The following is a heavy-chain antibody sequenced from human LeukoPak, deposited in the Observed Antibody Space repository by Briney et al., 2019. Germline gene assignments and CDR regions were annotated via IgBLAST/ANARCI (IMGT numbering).Heavy chain of an antibody. Sequence: ASVKVSCKASGYTFTGYYMHWVRQAPGQGLEWMGWINPNSGGTNYAQKFQGWVTMTRDTSISTAYMELSRLRSDDTAVYYCARDHGGVGDGYRDNAFDIWGQGTMVTVSS. D-gene: IGHD5-24*01. CDR3: ARDHGGVGDGYRDNAFDI. CDR2: INPNSGGT. V-gene: IGHV1-2*04. J-gene: IGHJ3*02. CDR1: GYTFTGYY.